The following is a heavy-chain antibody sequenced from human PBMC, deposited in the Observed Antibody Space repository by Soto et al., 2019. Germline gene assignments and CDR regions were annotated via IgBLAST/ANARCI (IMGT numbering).Heavy chain of an antibody. CDR2: IYATGTT. J-gene: IGHJ5*02. CDR1: GASISGFY. D-gene: IGHD1-1*01. Sequence: SETLSPTCTVSGASISGFYWSWIRKSAGKGLEWIGRIYATGTTDYNPSLKSRVMMSVDTSKKQFSLKLRSVTAADTAVYYCVRDGTKTLRDWFDPWGQGISVTVSS. V-gene: IGHV4-4*07. CDR3: VRDGTKTLRDWFDP.